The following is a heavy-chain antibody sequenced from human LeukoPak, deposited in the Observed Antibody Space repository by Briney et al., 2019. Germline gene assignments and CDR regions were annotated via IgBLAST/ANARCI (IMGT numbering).Heavy chain of an antibody. J-gene: IGHJ3*01. CDR1: GGSVTSHQYY. CDR3: ARVRDGFPLAFDV. CDR2: ISASVSA. Sequence: SETLPLTCSVSGGSVTSHQYYWSWIRQPAGKGLEWLGRISASVSADYNPSLKSRVTISLDTSKNQFSLEVRSVTTADTAVYYCARVRDGFPLAFDVWGQGTMVTVSS. D-gene: IGHD5-24*01. V-gene: IGHV4-61*10.